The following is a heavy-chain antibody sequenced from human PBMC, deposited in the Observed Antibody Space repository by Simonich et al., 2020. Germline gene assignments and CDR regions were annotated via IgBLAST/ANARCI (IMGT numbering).Heavy chain of an antibody. CDR2: ISAYNGNT. D-gene: IGHD1-1*01. V-gene: IGHV1-18*01. Sequence: QVQLVQSGAEVKKPGASVKVSCKASGYTFSSYGISWGRQATGQGLEWMGWISAYNGNTNYAQKLQGRVTMTTDTSTCTAYMELRSLRSDDTAVYYCARSTTGTTAFDIWGQGTMVTVSS. J-gene: IGHJ3*02. CDR3: ARSTTGTTAFDI. CDR1: GYTFSSYG.